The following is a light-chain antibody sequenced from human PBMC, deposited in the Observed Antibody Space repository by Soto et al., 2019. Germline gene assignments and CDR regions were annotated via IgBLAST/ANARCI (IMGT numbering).Light chain of an antibody. CDR3: SSYTTTSTLV. V-gene: IGLV2-14*01. Sequence: QSVLTQPASVSGSPGQSITIACTGTNRDVGSYNLVSWYQQRPGEAPKLIISEVRNRPSGISYRFTGSKSGNTASLTISGLQAEDEAEYYCSSYTTTSTLVFGGGTKVTVL. J-gene: IGLJ3*02. CDR1: NRDVGSYNL. CDR2: EVR.